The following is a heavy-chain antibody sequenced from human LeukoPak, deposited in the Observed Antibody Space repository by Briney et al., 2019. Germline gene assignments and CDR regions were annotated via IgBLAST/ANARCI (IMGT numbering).Heavy chain of an antibody. J-gene: IGHJ6*02. CDR2: NSGSGGST. D-gene: IGHD6-19*01. CDR3: AKGGLKSAVAGTRYYYYGMDV. CDR1: GFTFSSYA. Sequence: GGSLRLSCAASGFTFSSYAMSWVRQAPGKGLEWVSANSGSGGSTYYADSVKGRFTISRDNSKNTLYLQMNSLRAEDTAVYYCAKGGLKSAVAGTRYYYYGMDVWGQGTTVTVSS. V-gene: IGHV3-23*01.